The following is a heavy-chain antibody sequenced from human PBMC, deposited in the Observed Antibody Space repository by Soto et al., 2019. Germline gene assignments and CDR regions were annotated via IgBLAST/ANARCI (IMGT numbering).Heavy chain of an antibody. CDR3: ARHPSDFWFDP. V-gene: IGHV4-39*01. D-gene: IGHD2-21*02. CDR2: IYYSGST. J-gene: IGHJ5*02. CDR1: GAYVSSGTYY. Sequence: SETLSLTCTVSGAYVSSGTYYWSWIRQPPGKGLEWIGSIYYSGSTYYNPSLKSRVTVSVDTSKNQFSLKLSSVTAADTAVYYCARHPSDFWFDPWGQGTLVTVSS.